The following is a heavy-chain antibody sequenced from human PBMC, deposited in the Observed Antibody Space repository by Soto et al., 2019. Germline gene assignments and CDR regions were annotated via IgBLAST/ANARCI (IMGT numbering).Heavy chain of an antibody. D-gene: IGHD6-19*01. CDR2: IYPGDSDT. Sequence: GESLKISCKGSGYSFTSYWIGWVRQMPGKGLEWMGIIYPGDSDTRYSPSFQGQVTISADKSISTAYLQWSSLKASDTAMYYCARRIDDLNGASYSSGAVDYWGQGTLVTVSS. J-gene: IGHJ4*02. V-gene: IGHV5-51*01. CDR1: GYSFTSYW. CDR3: ARRIDDLNGASYSSGAVDY.